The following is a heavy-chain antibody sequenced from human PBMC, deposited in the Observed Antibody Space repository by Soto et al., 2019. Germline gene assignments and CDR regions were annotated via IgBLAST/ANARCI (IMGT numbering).Heavy chain of an antibody. CDR2: IIPIFGTA. CDR1: GGTFSSYA. J-gene: IGHJ4*02. D-gene: IGHD2-2*01. Sequence: SVKVSCKASGGTFSSYAISWVRQAPGQGLEWMGGIIPIFGTANYAQKFQGRVTITADESTGTAYMELSSLRSEDTAVYYCARDRGYCSSTSCLPGRAAIDYWGQGTLVTVSS. CDR3: ARDRGYCSSTSCLPGRAAIDY. V-gene: IGHV1-69*13.